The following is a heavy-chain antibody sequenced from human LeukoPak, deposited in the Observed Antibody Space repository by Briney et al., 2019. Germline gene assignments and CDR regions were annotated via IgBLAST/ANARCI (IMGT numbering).Heavy chain of an antibody. CDR2: VYYSGST. CDR1: GGSITSYY. V-gene: IGHV4-59*08. Sequence: SETLSLTCTVSGGSITSYYWSWIRQPPGKGLEWIGHVYYSGSTNYNPSLKSRVSMSVDTSRNQFSLKLTSVTAADTAVYYCARRGIAAAGTFDYWGQGTLVTVSS. CDR3: ARRGIAAAGTFDY. J-gene: IGHJ4*02. D-gene: IGHD6-13*01.